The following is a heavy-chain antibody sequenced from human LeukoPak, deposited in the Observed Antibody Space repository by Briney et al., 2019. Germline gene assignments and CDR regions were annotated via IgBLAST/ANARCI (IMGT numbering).Heavy chain of an antibody. Sequence: PGGSLRLSCAASGFTFSSYAMSWVRQAPGKGLEWVSAISGSGGSTYYADSVKGRFTISRDNSKNTLYLQMNSLRAEDTAVYYCAKPMYYYDSSGYQYYFDYWGQGTLVTVSS. CDR1: GFTFSSYA. V-gene: IGHV3-23*01. CDR3: AKPMYYYDSSGYQYYFDY. CDR2: ISGSGGST. D-gene: IGHD3-22*01. J-gene: IGHJ4*02.